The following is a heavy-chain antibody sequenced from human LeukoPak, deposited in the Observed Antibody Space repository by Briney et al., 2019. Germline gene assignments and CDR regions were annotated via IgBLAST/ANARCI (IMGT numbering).Heavy chain of an antibody. D-gene: IGHD3-10*01. J-gene: IGHJ5*02. CDR3: ARRPGGYYGSESYS. CDR1: VGSFSGYY. CDR2: IYHSGCT. V-gene: IGHV4-34*01. Sequence: SETLSLTCAVYVGSFSGYYWSWTRQPTGKGREWLGDIYHSGCTISNPCLDRRLTISVDTSKNQFSLKLSSVTAADTAVYYCARRPGGYYGSESYSWGKGTLVTVSS.